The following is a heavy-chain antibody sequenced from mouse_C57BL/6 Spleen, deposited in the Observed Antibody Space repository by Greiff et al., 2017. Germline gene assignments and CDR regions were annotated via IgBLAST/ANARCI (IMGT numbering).Heavy chain of an antibody. V-gene: IGHV1-85*01. CDR2: IYPRDGST. Sequence: VQLQQSGPELVKPGASVKLSCKASGYTFTSYDINWVKQRPGQGLEWIGWIYPRDGSTKYNEKFKGKATLTVDTSSSTAYMELHSLTSEDSAVYFCARSGYYYGSREGFAYWGQGTLVTVSA. J-gene: IGHJ3*01. CDR1: GYTFTSYD. CDR3: ARSGYYYGSREGFAY. D-gene: IGHD1-1*01.